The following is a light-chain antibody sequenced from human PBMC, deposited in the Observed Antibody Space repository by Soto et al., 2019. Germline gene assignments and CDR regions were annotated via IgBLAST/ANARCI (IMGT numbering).Light chain of an antibody. V-gene: IGKV3-15*01. Sequence: DIMMTQSPATLSVSPGERAPLSCRAGQSVSSSLAWYQQKPGQAPRLLIYGASTRATGIPARFSGSGSGTEFTLTINSLQSEDFAVYYCQQYNNWWTFGQGTKVDIK. CDR3: QQYNNWWT. CDR2: GAS. CDR1: QSVSSS. J-gene: IGKJ1*01.